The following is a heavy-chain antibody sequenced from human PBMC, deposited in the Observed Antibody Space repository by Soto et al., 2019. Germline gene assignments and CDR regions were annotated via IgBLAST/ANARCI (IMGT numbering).Heavy chain of an antibody. D-gene: IGHD3-10*01. CDR2: ISYDGSNK. Sequence: GGSLRLSCAASGFTFSSYGMHWVRQAPGKGLEWVAVISYDGSNKYYADSVKGRFTISRDNSKNTLYLQMNSLRAEDTAVYYYVGELLFRWGQGTLVTVSS. V-gene: IGHV3-30*03. CDR1: GFTFSSYG. CDR3: VGELLFR. J-gene: IGHJ4*02.